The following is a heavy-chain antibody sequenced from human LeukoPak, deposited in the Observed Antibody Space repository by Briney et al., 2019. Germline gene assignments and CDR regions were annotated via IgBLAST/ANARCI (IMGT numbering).Heavy chain of an antibody. J-gene: IGHJ3*02. CDR3: ARDQGRGIWFGELIDAFEI. V-gene: IGHV3-21*01. CDR2: ISSSSSYI. CDR1: GFTFSSYS. D-gene: IGHD3-10*01. Sequence: GGSLRLSCAASGFTFSSYSMNWVRQAPGKGLEWVSSISSSSSYIYYADSVKGRFTISRDNAKNSLYLQMNSLRAEDTAVYYCARDQGRGIWFGELIDAFEIWGQGTMVTVSS.